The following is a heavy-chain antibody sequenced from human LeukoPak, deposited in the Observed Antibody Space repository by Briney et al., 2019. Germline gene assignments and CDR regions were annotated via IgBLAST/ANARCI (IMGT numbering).Heavy chain of an antibody. Sequence: GGSLRLSCAASGFTVSDNYIRWVRQAPGKGLEWVSVIYSGGSTKYADSVKARFTISRDNSKNTVYLQMNSLRADDTAVYYCARATLDNWGQGTLVTVSS. CDR1: GFTVSDNY. J-gene: IGHJ4*02. V-gene: IGHV3-53*01. CDR3: ARATLDN. CDR2: IYSGGST.